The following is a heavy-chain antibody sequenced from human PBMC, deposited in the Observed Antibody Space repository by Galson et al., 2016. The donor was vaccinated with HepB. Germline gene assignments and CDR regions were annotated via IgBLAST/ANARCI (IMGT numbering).Heavy chain of an antibody. CDR3: ARGVTVFGVVSFGMDV. J-gene: IGHJ6*02. CDR2: ISYGGDI. D-gene: IGHD3-3*01. CDR1: GFSFNDYG. V-gene: IGHV3-30*04. Sequence: SLRLSCAASGFSFNDYGFHWVRQAPGKGLEWLAMISYGGDIYYTDSVKGRFTISRDNSENTLYLQMNSLRPDDTGVYDFARGVTVFGVVSFGMDVWGQGTTVTVSS.